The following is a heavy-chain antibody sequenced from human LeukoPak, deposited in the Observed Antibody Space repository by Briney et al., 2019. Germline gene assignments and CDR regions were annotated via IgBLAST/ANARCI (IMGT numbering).Heavy chain of an antibody. CDR1: GFTFSSYW. J-gene: IGHJ5*02. D-gene: IGHD2/OR15-2a*01. Sequence: PGGSLRLSCAASGFTFSSYWMSWVRQAPGQGLEWVANIKADGSEKYYVDSVKGRFTISRDNAKNSLYLQMKSLRAEDTAVYYCARGKTSQNIVTRKTYNWFDPWGQGTLVTVSS. V-gene: IGHV3-7*01. CDR3: ARGKTSQNIVTRKTYNWFDP. CDR2: IKADGSEK.